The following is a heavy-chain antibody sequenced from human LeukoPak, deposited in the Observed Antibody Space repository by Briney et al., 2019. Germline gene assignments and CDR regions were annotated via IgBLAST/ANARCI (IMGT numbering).Heavy chain of an antibody. CDR3: ARYRVLNSDYVIYYFDY. CDR1: GDTVSNKRSA. CDR2: TYYRSKWYN. Sequence: SQTLSLTCAISGDTVSNKRSAWNWIRQSPSRGLEWLGRTYYRSKWYNDYAVSVKSRITINPDTSKNQFSLQLNSVSPEDTAVYYCARYRVLNSDYVIYYFDYWGQGTLVTVSS. D-gene: IGHD5-12*01. V-gene: IGHV6-1*01. J-gene: IGHJ4*02.